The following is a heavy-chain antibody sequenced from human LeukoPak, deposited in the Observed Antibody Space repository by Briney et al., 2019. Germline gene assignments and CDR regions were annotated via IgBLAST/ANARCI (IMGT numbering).Heavy chain of an antibody. Sequence: GASVKVSCKASAYTFTNYYTHWVRQAPGQGLEWMGLINPSGDGTSYSQMFQGRITVTTDTSTSTAYMEPRSLRSDDTAVYYCARAAAAAHFDYWGQGTLVTVSS. J-gene: IGHJ4*02. CDR3: ARAAAAAHFDY. CDR2: INPSGDGT. CDR1: AYTFTNYY. V-gene: IGHV1-46*01. D-gene: IGHD6-13*01.